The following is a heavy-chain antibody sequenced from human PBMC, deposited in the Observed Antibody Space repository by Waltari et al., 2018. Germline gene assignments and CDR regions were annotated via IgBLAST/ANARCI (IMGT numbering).Heavy chain of an antibody. J-gene: IGHJ4*02. CDR2: ISGSVANT. D-gene: IGHD1-26*01. CDR3: AKGPYSGTYCFDY. Sequence: EVQLLESGGGLVQPGGSLRLSCAASGFTFSDYAISWVRQAPGKGLEWVSAISGSVANTFYADSVKGRFTISRDNSKNTLYLQMNSLRAEDTAVYYCAKGPYSGTYCFDYWGQGTLVTVSS. CDR1: GFTFSDYA. V-gene: IGHV3-23*01.